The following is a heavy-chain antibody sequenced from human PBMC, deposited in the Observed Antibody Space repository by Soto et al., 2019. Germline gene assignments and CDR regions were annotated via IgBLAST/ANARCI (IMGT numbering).Heavy chain of an antibody. CDR3: AGPTFTIAAASYGRSNWFDP. Sequence: SETLSLTSSASGGSITSSSHFWGWVRQHPGKGLEWIGTTYFTGNTYYTPSLKSRLTMSIDTSKNEFSLRLNSVTAADTAVYYCAGPTFTIAAASYGRSNWFDPWGPGTLVTVSS. CDR1: GGSITSSSHF. J-gene: IGHJ5*02. V-gene: IGHV4-39*01. D-gene: IGHD6-25*01. CDR2: TYFTGNT.